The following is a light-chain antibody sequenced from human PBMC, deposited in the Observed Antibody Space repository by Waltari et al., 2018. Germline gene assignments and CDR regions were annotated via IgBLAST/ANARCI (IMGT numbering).Light chain of an antibody. V-gene: IGLV2-11*01. CDR2: DVS. CDR1: SRDVGGSIY. J-gene: IGLJ3*02. CDR3: CSYAGSYSPWV. Sequence: QSALTTPRAVSGYPGPSVPIPCTGPSRDVGGSIYVSWYQQHPGKAPKRMISDVSNRPSGCPDRFSGSKFGNTASLTISGLQAEDEADDYCCSYAGSYSPWVSGGGTKLTVL.